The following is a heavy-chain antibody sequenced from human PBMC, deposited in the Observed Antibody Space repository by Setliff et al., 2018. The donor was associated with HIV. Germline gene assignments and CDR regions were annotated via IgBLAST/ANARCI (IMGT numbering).Heavy chain of an antibody. J-gene: IGHJ4*02. CDR2: FYYDGSE. CDR1: GGSIGLGGHY. V-gene: IGHV4-31*02. Sequence: TSETLSLTCSVSGGSIGLGGHYWGWIRQRPGKGLEWIGYFYYDGSEFYTPSLKSRVSISRDTSKNQFSLRLTSVSAADTALYYCATNRVGNYPLDYWGRGTLVTVSS. CDR3: ATNRVGNYPLDY. D-gene: IGHD1-7*01.